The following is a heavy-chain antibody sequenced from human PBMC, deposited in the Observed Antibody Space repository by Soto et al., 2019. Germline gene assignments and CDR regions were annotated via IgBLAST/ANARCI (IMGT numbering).Heavy chain of an antibody. Sequence: GGSLRLSCAASGFTVSSNYMSWVRQAPGKGLEWVSVIYNGGSTDYADSVKGRFTISRDNSKNTLYLQMNSLRAEDTAVYYCAKGRSYYDIFRMDVWGQGTTVTVSS. CDR3: AKGRSYYDIFRMDV. J-gene: IGHJ6*02. CDR1: GFTVSSNY. D-gene: IGHD3-9*01. V-gene: IGHV3-66*02. CDR2: IYNGGST.